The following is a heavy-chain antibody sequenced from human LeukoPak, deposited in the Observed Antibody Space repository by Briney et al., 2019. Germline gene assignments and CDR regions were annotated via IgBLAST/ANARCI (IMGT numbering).Heavy chain of an antibody. CDR2: IKYDESEK. V-gene: IGHV3-7*01. D-gene: IGHD1-1*01. CDR3: ARITTNGYFEY. J-gene: IGHJ4*02. Sequence: GGSLTLSCAASGITFSSFWMGWVRQAPGKGLEWVASIKYDESEKHHVDSVKGRFTVSRDNAKNSLYLQMNNLRAEDTAVYFCARITTNGYFEYWGQGTLVTVSS. CDR1: GITFSSFW.